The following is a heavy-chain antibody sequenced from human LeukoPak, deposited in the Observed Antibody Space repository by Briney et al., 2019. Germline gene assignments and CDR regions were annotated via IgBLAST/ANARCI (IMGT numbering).Heavy chain of an antibody. CDR2: INPKRGVT. J-gene: IGHJ4*02. D-gene: IGHD6-13*01. Sequence: ASVKVSCKASGYTFTGYYIHWVGQAPGQGLEWMGWINPKRGVTNYSQKFQGRDTITTDTSISTDYMELSRLTSDDTAVYYCARFRSRSSWYIPPFDFWGQGTLVTVSS. V-gene: IGHV1-2*02. CDR1: GYTFTGYY. CDR3: ARFRSRSSWYIPPFDF.